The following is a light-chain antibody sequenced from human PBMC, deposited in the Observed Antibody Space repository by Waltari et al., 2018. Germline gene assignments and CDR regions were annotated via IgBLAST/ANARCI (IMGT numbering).Light chain of an antibody. Sequence: DIQMTQSPSSLSASVGDRVIITCRASQSISRHLNWYQQKAGKAPKLLSYAASSLQSGVPLRFSGSGSGTDFTLTISSLQPEDFATYYCQQSYSTPRAFGPGTKVDIK. CDR1: QSISRH. CDR3: QQSYSTPRA. J-gene: IGKJ3*01. CDR2: AAS. V-gene: IGKV1-39*01.